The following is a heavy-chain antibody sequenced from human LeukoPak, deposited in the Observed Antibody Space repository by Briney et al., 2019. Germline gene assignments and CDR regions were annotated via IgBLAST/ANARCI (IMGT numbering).Heavy chain of an antibody. CDR1: GYTFTSYY. V-gene: IGHV1-46*01. D-gene: IGHD6-19*01. Sequence: VASVNVSCKASGYTFTSYYMHWVRQAPGQGLEWMGIINPSGGSTSYAQKFQGRVTMTRDTSTSTVYMELSSLRSEDTAVYYCARAAFGSSGWYLIGYWGQGTLVTVSS. CDR3: ARAAFGSSGWYLIGY. J-gene: IGHJ4*02. CDR2: INPSGGST.